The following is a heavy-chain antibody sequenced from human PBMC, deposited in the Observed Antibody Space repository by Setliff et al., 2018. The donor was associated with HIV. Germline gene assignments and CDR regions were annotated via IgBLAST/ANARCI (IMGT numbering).Heavy chain of an antibody. Sequence: PGGSLRLSCVASGFSFSDYGMYWVRQAPGKGLEWLAFIRYDGNNEYYADSVKGRFTISRDNAKNTLYLQMNSLRAEDTAVYYCAKGSGYYSTDAFDIWGQGTMVTVSS. CDR3: AKGSGYYSTDAFDI. CDR2: IRYDGNNE. V-gene: IGHV3-30*02. D-gene: IGHD3-22*01. J-gene: IGHJ3*02. CDR1: GFSFSDYG.